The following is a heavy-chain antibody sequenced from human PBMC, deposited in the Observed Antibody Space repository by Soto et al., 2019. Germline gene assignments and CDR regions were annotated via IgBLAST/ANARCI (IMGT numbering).Heavy chain of an antibody. CDR3: ARGYSGYDGPDY. J-gene: IGHJ4*02. D-gene: IGHD5-12*01. CDR2: IWYDGSNK. Sequence: GGSLRLSCAASGFTFSSYGMHWVRQAPGKGLEWVAVIWYDGSNKYYADSVKGRFTISRDNSKNTLYLQMNSLRAEDTAVYYCARGYSGYDGPDYWGQGTLVTVSS. V-gene: IGHV3-33*01. CDR1: GFTFSSYG.